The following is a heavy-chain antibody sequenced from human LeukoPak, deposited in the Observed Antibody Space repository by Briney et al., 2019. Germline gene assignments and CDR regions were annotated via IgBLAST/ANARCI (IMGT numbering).Heavy chain of an antibody. V-gene: IGHV1-18*01. Sequence: GASVKVSCKASGYTFTSYGISGVRQAPGQGLEWMGWISAYNGNTNYAQKLQGRVTMTTDTPTSTAYMELRSLRSDDTAVYYCARGVYCSSTSCYQSYNWFDPWGQGTLVTVSS. J-gene: IGHJ5*02. CDR1: GYTFTSYG. D-gene: IGHD2-2*01. CDR2: ISAYNGNT. CDR3: ARGVYCSSTSCYQSYNWFDP.